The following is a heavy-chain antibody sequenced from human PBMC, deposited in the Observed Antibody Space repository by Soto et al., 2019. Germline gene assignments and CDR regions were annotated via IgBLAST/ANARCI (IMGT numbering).Heavy chain of an antibody. Sequence: QLQLQESGPGLVKPSETLSLTCTVSGGSISSSDFYWGWLRQPPGKGLDFIGSMYYSGATYYNPSLKNRITISVDTSKKQFSLKLISVTAADTAVYYCAVVDSTGNWFDPWGQGALVTVSS. CDR2: MYYSGAT. J-gene: IGHJ5*02. CDR3: AVVDSTGNWFDP. CDR1: GGSISSSDFY. D-gene: IGHD3-22*01. V-gene: IGHV4-39*01.